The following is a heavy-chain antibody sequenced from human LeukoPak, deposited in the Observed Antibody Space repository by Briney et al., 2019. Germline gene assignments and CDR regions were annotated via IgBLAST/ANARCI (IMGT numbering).Heavy chain of an antibody. J-gene: IGHJ4*02. CDR2: IYYSGST. V-gene: IGHV4-39*01. D-gene: IGHD3-22*01. CDR3: ARRSYYDSSGYYYVETFGY. CDR1: GGSISSSSYY. Sequence: SETLSLTCTVSGGSISSSSYYWGWIRQPPGKGLEWIGSIYYSGSTYYNPSLKSRVTISVDTSKNQFSLKLSSVTAADTAVYYCARRSYYDSSGYYYVETFGYWGQGTLVTVSS.